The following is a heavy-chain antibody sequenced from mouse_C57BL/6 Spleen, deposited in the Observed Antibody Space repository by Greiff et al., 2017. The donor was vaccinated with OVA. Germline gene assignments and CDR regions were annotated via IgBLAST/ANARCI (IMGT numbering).Heavy chain of an antibody. CDR1: GYAFTNYL. Sequence: VQLQQSGAELVRPGTSVKVSCKASGYAFTNYLIEWVKQRPGQGLEWIGVINPGSGGTNYNEKFKGKATLTADKSSSTAYMQLSSLTSEDSAVYFCARELRSFYAMDYWGQGTSVTVSS. CDR2: INPGSGGT. D-gene: IGHD1-1*01. J-gene: IGHJ4*01. V-gene: IGHV1-54*01. CDR3: ARELRSFYAMDY.